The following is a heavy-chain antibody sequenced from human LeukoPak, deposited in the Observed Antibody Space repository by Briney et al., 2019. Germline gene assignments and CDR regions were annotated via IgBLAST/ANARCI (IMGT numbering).Heavy chain of an antibody. Sequence: ASVKVSCKASGYTFTGYYMHWVRQAPGQGLEWMGRINPNSGGTNYAQKLQGRATMTRDTSISTAYMELSRLRSDDTAVYYCARRRYSSGWFLDYWGQGTLVTVSS. CDR3: ARRRYSSGWFLDY. J-gene: IGHJ4*02. CDR2: INPNSGGT. V-gene: IGHV1-2*06. CDR1: GYTFTGYY. D-gene: IGHD6-19*01.